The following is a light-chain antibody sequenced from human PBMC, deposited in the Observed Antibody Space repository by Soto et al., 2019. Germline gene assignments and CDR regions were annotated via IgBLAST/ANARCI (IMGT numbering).Light chain of an antibody. CDR1: QDIAIY. CDR2: AAS. V-gene: IGKV1-9*01. CDR3: QQLRMYPST. Sequence: IQLTHSPSSLSAAVGDRFTITFLASQDIAIYLAWYQQKPGEAPKLLIYAASTLYGGVPSRFSGSGSGTDFVLTITSLQAEDFATYYCQQLRMYPSTFGGGSKVDI. J-gene: IGKJ4*01.